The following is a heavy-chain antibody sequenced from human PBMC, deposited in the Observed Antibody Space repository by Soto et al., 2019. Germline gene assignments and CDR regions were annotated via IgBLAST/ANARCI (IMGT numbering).Heavy chain of an antibody. Sequence: EVQLVESGGGLVKPGGSPRLSCAASGFTFSSYSMNWVRQAPGKGLEWVSSISSSSSYIYYADSVKGRFTISRDNAKNSLYLQMNSLRAEDTAVYYCARGEGSGSYVANYWGQGTLVTVSS. D-gene: IGHD1-26*01. CDR2: ISSSSSYI. V-gene: IGHV3-21*01. CDR3: ARGEGSGSYVANY. J-gene: IGHJ4*02. CDR1: GFTFSSYS.